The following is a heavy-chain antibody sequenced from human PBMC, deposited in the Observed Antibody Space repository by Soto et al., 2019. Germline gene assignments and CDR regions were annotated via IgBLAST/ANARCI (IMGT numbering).Heavy chain of an antibody. CDR3: ARPTIFGVVSPFDY. D-gene: IGHD3-3*01. J-gene: IGHJ4*02. CDR1: GFTFSSYS. CDR2: ISSSSSTI. Sequence: GGSLRLSCAASGFTFSSYSMNWVRQAPGKGLEWVSYISSSSSTIYYADSVKGRFTISRDNAKNSLYLQMNSLRAEDTAVYYCARPTIFGVVSPFDYWGQGTLVTVSS. V-gene: IGHV3-48*01.